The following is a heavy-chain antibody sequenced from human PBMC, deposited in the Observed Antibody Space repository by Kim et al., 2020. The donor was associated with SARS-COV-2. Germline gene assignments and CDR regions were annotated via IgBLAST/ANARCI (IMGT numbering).Heavy chain of an antibody. CDR3: ARYYYGSGRYGMDV. Sequence: SETLSLTCAVYGGSFSGYYWSWIRQPPGKGLEWIGEINHSGSTNYNPSLKSRVTISVDTSKNQFSLKLSSVTAADTAVYYCARYYYGSGRYGMDVWGQGTTVTVSS. CDR2: INHSGST. CDR1: GGSFSGYY. J-gene: IGHJ6*02. V-gene: IGHV4-34*01. D-gene: IGHD3-10*01.